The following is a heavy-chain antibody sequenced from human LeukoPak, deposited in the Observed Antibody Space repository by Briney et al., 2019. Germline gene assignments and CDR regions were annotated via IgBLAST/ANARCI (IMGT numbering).Heavy chain of an antibody. J-gene: IGHJ4*02. CDR2: FYTSGST. Sequence: SETLSLTCTVSGGSISSGSYYWSWIRQPAGKGLEWIGRFYTSGSTNYNPSLKSRVTISVDTSKNQFSLKLSSVTAADTAVYYCARGPSRVGAIIPFDYWGQGTLVTVSS. CDR3: ARGPSRVGAIIPFDY. D-gene: IGHD1-26*01. CDR1: GGSISSGSYY. V-gene: IGHV4-61*02.